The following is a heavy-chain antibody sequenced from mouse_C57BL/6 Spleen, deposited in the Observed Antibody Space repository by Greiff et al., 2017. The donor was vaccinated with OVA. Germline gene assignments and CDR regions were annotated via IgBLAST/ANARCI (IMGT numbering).Heavy chain of an antibody. Sequence: EVKLVESGEGLVKPGGSLKLSCAASGFTFSSYAMSWVRQTPEQRLEWVAYISSGGDYIYYADTVKGRFTISRDNARNTLYLQMSSLKSEDTAMYYCTSYGNYDAMDYWGQGTSVTVSS. V-gene: IGHV5-9-1*02. J-gene: IGHJ4*01. CDR1: GFTFSSYA. D-gene: IGHD2-1*01. CDR2: ISSGGDYI. CDR3: TSYGNYDAMDY.